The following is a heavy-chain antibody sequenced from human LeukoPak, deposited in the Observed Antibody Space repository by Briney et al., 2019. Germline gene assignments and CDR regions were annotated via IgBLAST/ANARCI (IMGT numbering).Heavy chain of an antibody. CDR2: IRYDGSNK. CDR3: ARAKLEDYYDSGYYFDY. V-gene: IGHV3-30*02. D-gene: IGHD3-22*01. Sequence: PGGSLRLSCAASGFTFSSYGMHWVRQAPGKGLEWVAFIRYDGSNKYYADSVKGRFTISRDNSKNTLYLQMNSLRAEDTAVYYCARAKLEDYYDSGYYFDYWGQGTLVTVSS. CDR1: GFTFSSYG. J-gene: IGHJ4*02.